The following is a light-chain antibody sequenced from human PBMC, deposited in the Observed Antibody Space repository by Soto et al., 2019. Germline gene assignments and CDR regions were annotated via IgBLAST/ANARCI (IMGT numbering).Light chain of an antibody. CDR3: QQLNSYPSL. CDR1: QGISSY. J-gene: IGKJ2*01. V-gene: IGKV1-9*01. Sequence: DIQLTQSPSFLSASVGDRVTITCRASQGISSYLAWYQQKPGKAPKLLIYAASTLQSGVPSRFSGSGSGTEFTLTISSLQPEDFATYYCQQLNSYPSLFGQGTKLEIK. CDR2: AAS.